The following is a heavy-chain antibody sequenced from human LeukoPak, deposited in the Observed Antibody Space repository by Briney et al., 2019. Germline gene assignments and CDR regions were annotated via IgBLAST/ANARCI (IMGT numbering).Heavy chain of an antibody. Sequence: GGSLRLSCAASGFTFSTYWMSWVRQAPGKGLEWVANIKQDGSEKYYMDSVKGRFTISRDNAKNSLYLQMNSLRAEDTAMYYCARDSAGNDYWGQGTLVTVSS. D-gene: IGHD6-13*01. CDR1: GFTFSTYW. CDR2: IKQDGSEK. CDR3: ARDSAGNDY. J-gene: IGHJ4*02. V-gene: IGHV3-7*01.